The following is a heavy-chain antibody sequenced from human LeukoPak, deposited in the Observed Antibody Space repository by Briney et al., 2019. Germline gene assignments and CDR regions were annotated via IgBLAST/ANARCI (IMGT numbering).Heavy chain of an antibody. V-gene: IGHV3-53*01. D-gene: IGHD3-10*01. CDR2: IYSAGST. CDR3: TTDQPYYGSASYGMDV. J-gene: IGHJ6*02. CDR1: GFTVSSYY. Sequence: GGSLRLSCAVSGFTVSSYYMSWVRQAPGRGLEWVSVIYSAGSTYYADSVKGRFTISRDNSKNTLYLQMNSLKTEDTAAYYCTTDQPYYGSASYGMDVWGQGTTVTVSS.